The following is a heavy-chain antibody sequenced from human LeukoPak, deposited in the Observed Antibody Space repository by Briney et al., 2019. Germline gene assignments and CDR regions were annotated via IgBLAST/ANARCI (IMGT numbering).Heavy chain of an antibody. CDR2: IYTSGST. V-gene: IGHV4-4*09. Sequence: SETLSLTCTVSGGSISSYYWSWIRQPPGKGLEWIGYIYTSGSTNYNPSLKSRVTISVDTSKNQFSLKLSSVTAADTAVYYCARLTVTTLYYYYYMDVWGKGTTVTVS. J-gene: IGHJ6*03. CDR1: GGSISSYY. D-gene: IGHD4-17*01. CDR3: ARLTVTTLYYYYYMDV.